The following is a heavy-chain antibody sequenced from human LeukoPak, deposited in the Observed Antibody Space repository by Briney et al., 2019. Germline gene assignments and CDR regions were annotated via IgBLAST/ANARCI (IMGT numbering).Heavy chain of an antibody. D-gene: IGHD2-2*01. V-gene: IGHV4-34*01. CDR1: RGSFSGDY. CDR2: INHSGST. CDR3: ARGLSRTPPGGY. J-gene: IGHJ4*02. Sequence: PSETLSLTCAAYRGSFSGDYWSWIRQPPGKGLEWIGEINHSGSTNYDPYLQRRVTISADTSKNPFSLKLNSVTAADTAVYYCARGLSRTPPGGYWGQGTLVTVSS.